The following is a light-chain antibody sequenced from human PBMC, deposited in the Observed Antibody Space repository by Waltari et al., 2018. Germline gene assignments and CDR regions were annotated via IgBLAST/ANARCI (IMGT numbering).Light chain of an antibody. CDR1: QSIGRS. Sequence: EIVLTQSPGTLSLSLGDRATLSCRASQSIGRSVVWYQQRPGQAPRLLIYVISRRATGIPDRFSGSGYGTDFSLTIRRLEPEDFAVYYCQKYERLPATFGQGTTVEIK. CDR2: VIS. J-gene: IGKJ1*01. V-gene: IGKV3-20*01. CDR3: QKYERLPAT.